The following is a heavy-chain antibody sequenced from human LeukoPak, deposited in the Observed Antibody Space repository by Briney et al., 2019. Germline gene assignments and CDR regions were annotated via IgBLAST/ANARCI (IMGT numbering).Heavy chain of an antibody. D-gene: IGHD5-12*01. CDR3: AKVGGQRVATIRGWYFDY. CDR1: GFTFSNHG. Sequence: GGSLRLSCAASGFTFSNHGMNWVRQAPGKGLEWLSGISPRGGGTYYADSVKGRFTISRDDSKSTLSLQMNSLRAEDTAVYYCAKVGGQRVATIRGWYFDYWGQGTLVTVSS. J-gene: IGHJ4*02. V-gene: IGHV3-23*01. CDR2: ISPRGGGT.